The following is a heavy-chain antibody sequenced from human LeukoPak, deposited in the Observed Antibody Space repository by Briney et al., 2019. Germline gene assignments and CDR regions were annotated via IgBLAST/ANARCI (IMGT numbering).Heavy chain of an antibody. V-gene: IGHV3-30*03. J-gene: IGHJ4*02. CDR2: ISYDGSNK. D-gene: IGHD6-19*01. CDR1: GFTFSSYG. Sequence: GGSLRLSCAASGFTFSSYGMYWVRQAPGKGLEWVAVISYDGSNKYYADSVKGRFTISRDSSKNTLYLQMNSLRGEDTAVYYCAIEGSGWPFGYWGQGTLVTVSS. CDR3: AIEGSGWPFGY.